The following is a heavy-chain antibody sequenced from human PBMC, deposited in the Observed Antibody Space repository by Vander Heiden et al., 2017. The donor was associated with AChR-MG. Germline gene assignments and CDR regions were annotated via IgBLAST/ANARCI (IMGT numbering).Heavy chain of an antibody. CDR2: INAATGDT. Sequence: QVHLVQSGAEAKPPGASVKVSCKASGYAFSTYNIHWVRQAPGQRLEWMGWINAATGDTKYLQKFQGRVTITRDTPTETAYMELKRLRSDDTAVFYCARGYSSGRFDFQLWGQGTLGTVSS. D-gene: IGHD6-25*01. J-gene: IGHJ1*01. CDR3: ARGYSSGRFDFQL. V-gene: IGHV1-3*01. CDR1: GYAFSTYN.